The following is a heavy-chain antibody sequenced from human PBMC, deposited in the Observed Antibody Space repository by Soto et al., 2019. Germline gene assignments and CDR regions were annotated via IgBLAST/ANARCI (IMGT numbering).Heavy chain of an antibody. CDR2: IIPIFGTA. CDR3: ARMMEENGSGSYYNGPYYYDGMDV. CDR1: GGTFSSYA. J-gene: IGHJ6*01. V-gene: IGHV1-69*13. Sequence: SVKVSCKASGGTFSSYAISWVRQAPGQGLEWMGGIIPIFGTANYAQKFQGRVTITADESTSTAYMELSSLRSEDTAVYYCARMMEENGSGSYYNGPYYYDGMDVWGQGTTVTVSS. D-gene: IGHD3-10*01.